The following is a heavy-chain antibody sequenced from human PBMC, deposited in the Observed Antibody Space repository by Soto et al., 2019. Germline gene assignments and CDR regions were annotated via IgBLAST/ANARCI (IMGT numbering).Heavy chain of an antibody. CDR3: GRGHRDFHSAFEY. V-gene: IGHV6-1*01. CDR2: TYYRSEWYN. Sequence: AQTLSLTCAISGDSVSSNSAAWNWIRQSPSRGLEWLVRTYYRSEWYNDYAESVKSRITIKPDTSKNQFSLHLNSVTPEDPAVYYCGRGHRDFHSAFEYWGQGTMVTVSS. CDR1: GDSVSSNSAA. D-gene: IGHD4-4*01. J-gene: IGHJ4*02.